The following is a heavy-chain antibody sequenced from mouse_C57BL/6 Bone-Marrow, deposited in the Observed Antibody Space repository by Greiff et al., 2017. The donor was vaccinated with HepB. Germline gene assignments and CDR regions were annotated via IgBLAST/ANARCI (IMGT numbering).Heavy chain of an antibody. D-gene: IGHD1-1*01. CDR2: INPNNGGT. V-gene: IGHV1-18*01. J-gene: IGHJ1*03. CDR1: GYTFTDYN. CDR3: AREGLFITTVVAHWYFDV. Sequence: LVKPGASVKIPCKASGYTFTDYNMDWVKQSHGKSLEWIGDINPNNGGTIYNQKFKGKATLTVDKSSSTAYMELRSLTSEETAVYYCAREGLFITTVVAHWYFDVWGTGTTVTVSS.